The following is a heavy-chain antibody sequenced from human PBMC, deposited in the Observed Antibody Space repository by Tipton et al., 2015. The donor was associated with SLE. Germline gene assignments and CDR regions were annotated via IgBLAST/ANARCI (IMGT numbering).Heavy chain of an antibody. V-gene: IGHV3-64*02. Sequence: SLRLSCAASGFTFSNYDMHWVRQAPGKGLEYVSTISTNGRSTYYADSVKGRFTISRDNSQDTVYLQMGSLRTEDMAVYYCASSNPKPRILGLTIRGAFSIWGQGTMVTVSS. CDR2: ISTNGRST. CDR1: GFTFSNYD. CDR3: ASSNPKPRILGLTIRGAFSI. J-gene: IGHJ3*02. D-gene: IGHD1-26*01.